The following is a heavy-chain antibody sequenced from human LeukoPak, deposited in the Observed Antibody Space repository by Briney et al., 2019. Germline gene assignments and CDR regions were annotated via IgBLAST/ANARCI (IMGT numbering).Heavy chain of an antibody. CDR1: GGSFSGYY. CDR3: ARDYHGGNTYWYFDL. Sequence: SETLSLTCAVYGGSFSGYYWSWIRQPPGKGLEWIGEINHSGSTNYNPSLKSRVTISVDTSKNQFSLKLSSVTAADTAVYYCARDYHGGNTYWYFDLWGRGTLVTVSS. V-gene: IGHV4-34*01. J-gene: IGHJ2*01. D-gene: IGHD4-23*01. CDR2: INHSGST.